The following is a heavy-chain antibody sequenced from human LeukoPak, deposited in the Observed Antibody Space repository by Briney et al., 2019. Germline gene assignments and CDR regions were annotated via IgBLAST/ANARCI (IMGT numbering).Heavy chain of an antibody. CDR3: VREGLECSGSSCQRAAFDY. Sequence: GGSLRLSCAASGFTFTTYWMHWVRQVPGKGLVWVARIKGDGSSTRHADSMKGRFTISRDNAKNTLYLQMNSLRDEDTAVYYCVREGLECSGSSCQRAAFDYWGQGNLVSVSS. V-gene: IGHV3-74*01. CDR2: IKGDGSST. D-gene: IGHD2-15*01. CDR1: GFTFTTYW. J-gene: IGHJ4*02.